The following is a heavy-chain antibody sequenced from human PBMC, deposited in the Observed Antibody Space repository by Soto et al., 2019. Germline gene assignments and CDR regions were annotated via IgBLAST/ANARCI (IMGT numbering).Heavy chain of an antibody. V-gene: IGHV4-34*01. CDR2: INHNTNT. Sequence: PSETLSLTCAVYGGSFSDTYWNWFRPPPGKGLEWIGEINHNTNTIYNPSLTSRVTISLDTSKNPFSLKMTSVTAADTAVYYFSRGVRMFRVSFDPWGQGPLVTAPQ. CDR1: GGSFSDTY. CDR3: SRGVRMFRVSFDP. J-gene: IGHJ5*02. D-gene: IGHD3-10*02.